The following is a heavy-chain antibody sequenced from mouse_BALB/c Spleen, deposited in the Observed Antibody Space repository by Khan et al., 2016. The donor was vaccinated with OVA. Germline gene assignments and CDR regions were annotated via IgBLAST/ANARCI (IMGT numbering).Heavy chain of an antibody. D-gene: IGHD2-13*01. CDR1: GYIFTSYW. CDR3: AIGSGYGDFFAY. V-gene: IGHV1-76*01. CDR2: IYPGTGST. J-gene: IGHJ3*01. Sequence: QVQLKQSGGDLVRPGASVKLSCKTSGYIFTSYWIHWVKQRSGQGLEWIARIYPGTGSTYYNEKFKGKATLTADNSSSTAYMQLSSLKSEDSSVYLCAIGSGYGDFFAYWGQGTLVTVSA.